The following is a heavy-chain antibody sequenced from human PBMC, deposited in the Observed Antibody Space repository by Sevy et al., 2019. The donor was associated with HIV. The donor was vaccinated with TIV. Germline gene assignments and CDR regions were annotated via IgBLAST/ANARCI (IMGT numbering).Heavy chain of an antibody. D-gene: IGHD6-13*01. J-gene: IGHJ4*02. CDR3: TTVRWPQEDYYNY. CDR2: IKGKIYDGTI. CDR1: GFTFSNAW. V-gene: IGHV3-15*01. Sequence: GGSLRLSCAASGFTFSNAWMSWVRQAPGKGLEWVGRIKGKIYDGTIDYAAPVKGRFSISRDDSKNTLYLQMNSLKTQDTAVYYCTTVRWPQEDYYNYWGQGTPVTVSS.